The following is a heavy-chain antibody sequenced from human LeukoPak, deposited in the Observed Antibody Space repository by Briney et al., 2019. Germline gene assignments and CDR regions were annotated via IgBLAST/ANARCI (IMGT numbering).Heavy chain of an antibody. J-gene: IGHJ5*02. V-gene: IGHV5-51*01. Sequence: GESLKISCKGSGYSFTSYWIGWVRQMPGKGLEWMGIIYPGDSDTRYSPSFQGQVTISANKSISTAYLQWGSLKASDTAMYYCARPSMVRGVIKNWFDPWGQGTLVTVSS. CDR3: ARPSMVRGVIKNWFDP. CDR2: IYPGDSDT. CDR1: GYSFTSYW. D-gene: IGHD3-10*01.